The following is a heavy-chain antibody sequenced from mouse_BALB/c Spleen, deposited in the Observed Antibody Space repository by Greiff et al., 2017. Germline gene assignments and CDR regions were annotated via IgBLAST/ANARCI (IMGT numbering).Heavy chain of an antibody. CDR3: ARGGYGYAMDY. D-gene: IGHD3-1*01. V-gene: IGHV1-20*02. J-gene: IGHJ4*01. Sequence: EVQLQESGPELVKPGASVKISCKASGYSFTGYFMNWVMQSHGKSLEWIGRINPYNGDTFYNQKFKGKATLTVDKSSSTAHMELRSLASEDSAVYYCARGGYGYAMDYWGQGASVTVSS. CDR1: GYSFTGYF. CDR2: INPYNGDT.